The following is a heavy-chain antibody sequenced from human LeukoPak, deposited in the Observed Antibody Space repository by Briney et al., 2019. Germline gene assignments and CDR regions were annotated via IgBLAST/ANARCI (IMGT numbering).Heavy chain of an antibody. CDR3: TRAKRIIMVRGVITRYFDY. J-gene: IGHJ4*02. D-gene: IGHD3-10*01. V-gene: IGHV4-39*07. CDR2: INHSGST. Sequence: SQTLSLTCTVSGDSISSSSYYWSWIRPPPESVLDWIGEINHSGSTNYNSSLNSRVIISVDTSKNQFSLKLSSVTAADTAVYYCTRAKRIIMVRGVITRYFDYWGQGTLVTVSS. CDR1: GDSISSSSYY.